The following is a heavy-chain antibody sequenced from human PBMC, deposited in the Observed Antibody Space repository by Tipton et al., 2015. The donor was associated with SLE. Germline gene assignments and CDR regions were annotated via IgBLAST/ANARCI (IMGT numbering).Heavy chain of an antibody. V-gene: IGHV4-4*07. CDR1: GGSISGYY. Sequence: TLSLTCTVSGGSISGYYWSWIRQPAGKGLEWIGRVYSSGSTIYNPSIKSRVTTSIDTPKSQFSLKLSSVTAADTAVYYCAKGSGWYKDWGQGTLVTVSS. CDR2: VYSSGST. D-gene: IGHD6-19*01. J-gene: IGHJ4*02. CDR3: AKGSGWYKD.